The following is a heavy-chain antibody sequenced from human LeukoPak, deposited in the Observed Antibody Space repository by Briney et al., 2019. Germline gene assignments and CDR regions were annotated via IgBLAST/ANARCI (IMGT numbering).Heavy chain of an antibody. D-gene: IGHD1-26*01. CDR3: ARGSGSYGYYFDY. Sequence: SETLSLTCTVSGGSISSSSYYWGWIRQPPGRGLEWIGSIYYSGSTYYNPSLKSRVTISVDTSKNQFSLKLSSVTAADTAVYYCARGSGSYGYYFDYWGQGTLVTVSS. V-gene: IGHV4-39*07. J-gene: IGHJ4*02. CDR1: GGSISSSSYY. CDR2: IYYSGST.